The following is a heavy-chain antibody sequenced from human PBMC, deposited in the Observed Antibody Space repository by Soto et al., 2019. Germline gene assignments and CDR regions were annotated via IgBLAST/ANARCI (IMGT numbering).Heavy chain of an antibody. Sequence: ASVKVSCKASGYTFTSYGISWVRQAPGQGLEWMGWINPNSGGTNYAQKFQGRVTMTRDTSISTAYMELSRLRSDDTAVYYCATAVYYDSSGYYSDYWGQGTLVTVSS. CDR1: GYTFTSYG. J-gene: IGHJ4*02. D-gene: IGHD3-22*01. V-gene: IGHV1-2*02. CDR3: ATAVYYDSSGYYSDY. CDR2: INPNSGGT.